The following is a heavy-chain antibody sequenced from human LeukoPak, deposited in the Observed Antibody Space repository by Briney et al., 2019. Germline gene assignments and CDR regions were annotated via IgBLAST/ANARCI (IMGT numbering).Heavy chain of an antibody. D-gene: IGHD6-13*01. CDR2: IYSGGRT. V-gene: IGHV3-53*01. Sequence: GGSLRLSCAASGFAVSSNYMSWVRQAPGKGLEWVSIIYSGGRTYNADSVKGRFTISRDNSKNTLYLQMKSLRAEDTAVYYCARIIAAAGNLDYWGQGTLVTVSS. J-gene: IGHJ4*02. CDR3: ARIIAAAGNLDY. CDR1: GFAVSSNY.